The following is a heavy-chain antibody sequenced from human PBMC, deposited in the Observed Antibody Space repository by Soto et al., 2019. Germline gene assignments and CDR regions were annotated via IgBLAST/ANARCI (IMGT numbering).Heavy chain of an antibody. D-gene: IGHD5-18*01. CDR2: IYPGDTDT. V-gene: IGHV5-51*01. J-gene: IGHJ4*02. CDR1: GYSFTSYW. CDR3: ARPAGYSYPGSHFDY. Sequence: GESLKISCKGSGYSFTSYWIGWVCQMPGKGLEWMGIIYPGDTDTRYSPSFQGQVTISADKSISTAYLQWCSLKASDTAMYYCARPAGYSYPGSHFDYWGQGTLVTVSS.